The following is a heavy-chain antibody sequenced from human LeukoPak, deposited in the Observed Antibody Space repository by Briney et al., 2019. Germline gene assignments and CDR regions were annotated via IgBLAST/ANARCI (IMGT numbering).Heavy chain of an antibody. Sequence: PGGSLRLSCAASGFTFSDYYMSWIRQAPGEGVEWVSHISSSGSTIYYADSVKGGFTISRDNAKNSLYLQMNSLRAEDTAVYYCARDRGAVAAPWDYWGQGTLVTVSS. J-gene: IGHJ4*02. CDR3: ARDRGAVAAPWDY. CDR1: GFTFSDYY. D-gene: IGHD6-19*01. V-gene: IGHV3-11*01. CDR2: ISSSGSTI.